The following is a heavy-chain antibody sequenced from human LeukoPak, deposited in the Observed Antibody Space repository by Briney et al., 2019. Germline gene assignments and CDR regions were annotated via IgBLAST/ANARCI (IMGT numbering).Heavy chain of an antibody. J-gene: IGHJ3*02. Sequence: GASLKVSCKASGYTFSSYYMHWVRQAPGQGLEWMGMINPSGGSTNYAQKFQGRVTLTRDTSTSTVYMELSSLRSEDTAVYYCARDGTNAFDIWGQGTLVTVSP. CDR1: GYTFSSYY. CDR2: INPSGGST. CDR3: ARDGTNAFDI. D-gene: IGHD1-26*01. V-gene: IGHV1-46*01.